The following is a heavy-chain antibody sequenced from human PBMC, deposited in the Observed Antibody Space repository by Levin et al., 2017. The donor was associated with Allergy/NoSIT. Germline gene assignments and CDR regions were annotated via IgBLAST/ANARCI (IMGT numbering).Heavy chain of an antibody. CDR3: ADPPSVY. Sequence: LSLTCAASGFTFSNYAMSWVRQAPRKGLEWVSTIDGSGGDTYYADSGKGRFTISRDNSKNTVSLQMDSLRAEDTAVYYGADPPSVYWGQGTLVTVSS. CDR1: GFTFSNYA. V-gene: IGHV3-23*01. J-gene: IGHJ4*02. CDR2: IDGSGGDT.